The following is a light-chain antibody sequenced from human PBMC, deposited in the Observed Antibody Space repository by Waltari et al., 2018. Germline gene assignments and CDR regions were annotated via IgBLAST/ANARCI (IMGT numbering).Light chain of an antibody. CDR3: SSYTSRSTLGI. CDR1: SSDVGGYDS. V-gene: IGLV2-14*03. CDR2: DVS. J-gene: IGLJ2*01. Sequence: QSALTQPASVSGSPGQSITISCSGTSSDVGGYDSVSWYQQPPGKAPKLLVYDVSNRPSGVSNRFSGSKSDNTASLTISGLQAEDEADYYCSSYTSRSTLGIFGGGTKLTVL.